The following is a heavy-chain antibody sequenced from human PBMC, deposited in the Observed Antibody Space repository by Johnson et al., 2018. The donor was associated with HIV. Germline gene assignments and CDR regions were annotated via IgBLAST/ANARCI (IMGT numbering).Heavy chain of an antibody. CDR3: ARGVDGAFDI. J-gene: IGHJ3*02. Sequence: EQLVESGGGVVQPGRSLRLSCAASGFTFSSYAMHWVRQAPGKGLEYVSAISSNGGSTYYANSVKGRFTISRDNSKNTLYLQMNSLRAEDTAVYYCARGVDGAFDIWGQGTMVTVSS. V-gene: IGHV3-64*01. CDR1: GFTFSSYA. CDR2: ISSNGGST. D-gene: IGHD3-10*01.